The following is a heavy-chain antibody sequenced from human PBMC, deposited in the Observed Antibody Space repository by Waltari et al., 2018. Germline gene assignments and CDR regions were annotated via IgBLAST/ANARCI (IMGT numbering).Heavy chain of an antibody. CDR3: ARDGSLGCSGGSCYYDAFDI. CDR2: ISSSSSTI. V-gene: IGHV3-48*04. J-gene: IGHJ3*02. CDR1: GFTFSTYS. Sequence: EVHLVESGGGLVQPGGSLRLPCAASGFTFSTYSMNWVRQAPGKGLEWVSHISSSSSTIYDADSVKGRFTISRDNAKNSRYLQMNSLRAEDTAVFYCARDGSLGCSGGSCYYDAFDIWGQGTMVTVSS. D-gene: IGHD2-15*01.